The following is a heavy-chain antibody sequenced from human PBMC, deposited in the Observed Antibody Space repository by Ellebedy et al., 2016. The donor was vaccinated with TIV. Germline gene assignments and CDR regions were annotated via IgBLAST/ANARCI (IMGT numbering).Heavy chain of an antibody. CDR2: ISYDGSNK. J-gene: IGHJ4*02. V-gene: IGHV3-30-3*01. CDR1: GITFSKSA. D-gene: IGHD3-10*01. Sequence: GGSLRLSCAASGITFSKSAMYWVRQAPGKGLEWVAVISYDGSNKYYADSVKGRFTISRDNSKNTLYLQMNSLRAEDTAMYYCVREGTYYGSGSHYNHFGSWGQGTLVTVSS. CDR3: VREGTYYGSGSHYNHFGS.